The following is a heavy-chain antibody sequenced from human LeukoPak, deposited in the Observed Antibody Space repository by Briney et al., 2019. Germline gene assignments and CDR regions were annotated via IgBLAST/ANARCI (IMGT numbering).Heavy chain of an antibody. CDR3: ARDSGMVRGTVDY. D-gene: IGHD3-10*01. V-gene: IGHV1-46*01. CDR1: GYTFTSYY. J-gene: IGHJ4*02. CDR2: INPSGGST. Sequence: ASVPVSRKASGYTFTSYYMHWVRQAPGQGLEWMGIINPSGGSTSYAQKFQGRVTMTRDTSTSTVSMELSSLRSEDTAVYYCARDSGMVRGTVDYWGQKTGLRVSS.